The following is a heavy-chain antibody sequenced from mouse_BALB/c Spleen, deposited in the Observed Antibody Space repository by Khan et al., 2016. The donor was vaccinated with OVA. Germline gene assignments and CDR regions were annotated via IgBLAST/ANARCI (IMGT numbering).Heavy chain of an antibody. V-gene: IGHV5-4*02. CDR2: ISDGGSST. D-gene: IGHD1-1*02. CDR3: ARAGYGGFAY. CDR1: GFTFSDYY. Sequence: EVELVESGGGLVKPGGSLKLSCAASGFTFSDYYMYWVRQTPEKRLEWVATISDGGSSTFYPDSVKGRFTISRDNAQNNLDLQMSSLKAEDRAIYYCARAGYGGFAYWGQGTLVTVSA. J-gene: IGHJ3*01.